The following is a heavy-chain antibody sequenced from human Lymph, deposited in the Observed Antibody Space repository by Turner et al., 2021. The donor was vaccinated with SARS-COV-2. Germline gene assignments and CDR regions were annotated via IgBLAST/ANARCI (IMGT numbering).Heavy chain of an antibody. CDR1: GYTFSGYY. V-gene: IGHV1-2*02. Sequence: QVQLVPSGAEVKKPGASVKVSCKASGYTFSGYYVHWVRQAHGQGLEWMGWINPNSGRKDDAQNFQGRVTMTRDTSISTAYMELSRLSPDDTAVYYCARSLGYSSGWYGDAFDIWGLGTMVTVSS. D-gene: IGHD6-19*01. CDR2: INPNSGRK. CDR3: ARSLGYSSGWYGDAFDI. J-gene: IGHJ3*02.